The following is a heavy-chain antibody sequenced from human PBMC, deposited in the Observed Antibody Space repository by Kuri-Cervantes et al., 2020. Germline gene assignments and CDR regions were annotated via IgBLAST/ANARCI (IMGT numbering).Heavy chain of an antibody. CDR2: INHSGST. CDR1: GFTFSSYA. J-gene: IGHJ4*02. Sequence: GSLRLSCAASGFTFSSYAMSWVRQAPGKGLEWIGEINHSGSTKYNPSLKSRVTISVNTSKNQFSLKLSSVTAADTAVYYCARYLKEAGLRLLLFPDYWGQGTLVTVSS. V-gene: IGHV4-34*10. D-gene: IGHD3-10*01. CDR3: ARYLKEAGLRLLLFPDY.